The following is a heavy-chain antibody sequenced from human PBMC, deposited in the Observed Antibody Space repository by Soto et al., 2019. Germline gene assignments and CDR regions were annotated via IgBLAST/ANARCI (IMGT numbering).Heavy chain of an antibody. CDR3: ARWFTYGNFDYFDY. Sequence: GGSLRLSCAASGFTFSSYWMHWFRQAPGKGLMWVSRINSGGGTTTYADSVKGRFTISRDNAKNTMYLQMNGLRAEDTALYYCARWFTYGNFDYFDYWGQGTPVTVSS. V-gene: IGHV3-74*01. D-gene: IGHD3-10*01. J-gene: IGHJ4*02. CDR1: GFTFSSYW. CDR2: INSGGGTT.